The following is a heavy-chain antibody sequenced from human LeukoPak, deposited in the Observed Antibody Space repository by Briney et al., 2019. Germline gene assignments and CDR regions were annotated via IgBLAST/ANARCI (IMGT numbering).Heavy chain of an antibody. Sequence: ASVKVSCKASGYTFTGYYMHWVRQAPGQGLEWMGWINPNSGGTNYAQKFQGRVTMTRDTSISTAYMELSRLRSDDTAVYYCARALKDIVLVVYFDYSGQGTLVTVSS. CDR2: INPNSGGT. V-gene: IGHV1-2*02. D-gene: IGHD2-8*02. CDR1: GYTFTGYY. CDR3: ARALKDIVLVVYFDY. J-gene: IGHJ4*02.